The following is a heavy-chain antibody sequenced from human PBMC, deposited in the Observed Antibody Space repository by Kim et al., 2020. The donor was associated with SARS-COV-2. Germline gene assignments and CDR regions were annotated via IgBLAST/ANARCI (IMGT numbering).Heavy chain of an antibody. V-gene: IGHV3-53*01. J-gene: IGHJ4*02. CDR2: T. CDR3: ARYRGDFNFDF. Sequence: TYYADSVKGRFTISRDNSENTLYLQMDSLRAEDTAVYYCARYRGDFNFDFWGRGTLVTVSS. D-gene: IGHD4-17*01.